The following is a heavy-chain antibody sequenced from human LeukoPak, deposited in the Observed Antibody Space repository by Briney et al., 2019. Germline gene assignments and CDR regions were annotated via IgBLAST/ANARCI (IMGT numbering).Heavy chain of an antibody. CDR2: IYYSGST. CDR1: GGSISSYY. J-gene: IGHJ3*02. D-gene: IGHD1-1*01. CDR3: ARGKKNWSDGAFDI. Sequence: PSETLSLTCTVSGGSISSYYWSWIRQPPGKGLEWIGYIYYSGSTNYNPSLKSRVTISVDTSKNQFSLKLSSVTAADTAVYYCARGKKNWSDGAFDIWGQGTMVTVSS. V-gene: IGHV4-59*01.